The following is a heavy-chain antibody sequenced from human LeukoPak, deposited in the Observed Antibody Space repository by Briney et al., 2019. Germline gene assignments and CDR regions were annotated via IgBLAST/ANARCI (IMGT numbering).Heavy chain of an antibody. CDR2: IIPIFGTA. V-gene: IGHV1-69*05. D-gene: IGHD3-22*01. CDR3: ARVGYYDSSGYYHDY. CDR1: GGTFSSYA. Sequence: GASVKVSCKASGGTFSSYAISWVRQAPGQGLEWMGGIIPIFGTANYAQKFQGRVTITTDESTSTAYMELSSLRSEDTAVYYCARVGYYDSSGYYHDYWGQGTLVTVSS. J-gene: IGHJ4*02.